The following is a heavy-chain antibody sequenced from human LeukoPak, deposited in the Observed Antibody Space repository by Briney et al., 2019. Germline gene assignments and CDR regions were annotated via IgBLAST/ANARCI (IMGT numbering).Heavy chain of an antibody. Sequence: SETLSLTCTVSGYSISSGYYWGWIRQPPGKGLEWIGSIYHSGSTYYNPSLKSRVTISVDTSKNQFSLKLSSVTAADTAVYYCARSYYYGSGSYEGHNWFDPWGQGTLVTVSS. J-gene: IGHJ5*02. CDR2: IYHSGST. CDR3: ARSYYYGSGSYEGHNWFDP. CDR1: GYSISSGYY. V-gene: IGHV4-38-2*02. D-gene: IGHD3-10*01.